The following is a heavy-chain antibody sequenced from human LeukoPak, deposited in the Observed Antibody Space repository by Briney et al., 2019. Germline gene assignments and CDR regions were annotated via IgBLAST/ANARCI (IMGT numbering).Heavy chain of an antibody. Sequence: SETLSLTCAISGASFSGYSWTWIRQLPGKGLEWIGEFSHTGSPIYNPSLKSRVNISIDTSKHQFSLRLTSVTAADTAVYYCARGRKYTSGYTVTELGSGYFDYWGQGTLVTVSS. J-gene: IGHJ4*02. CDR3: ARGRKYTSGYTVTELGSGYFDY. CDR2: FSHTGSP. CDR1: GASFSGYS. V-gene: IGHV4-34*01. D-gene: IGHD5-18*01.